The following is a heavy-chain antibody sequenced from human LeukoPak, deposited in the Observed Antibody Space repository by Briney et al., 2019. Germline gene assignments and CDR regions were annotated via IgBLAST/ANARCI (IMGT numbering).Heavy chain of an antibody. CDR2: IYNSGST. D-gene: IGHD5-24*01. J-gene: IGHJ4*02. CDR1: GVSISSYH. CDR3: ARKDGDG. Sequence: SETLSLTCTVTGVSISSYHWTWIRQPPGEGLEWIGHIYNSGSTNYNPSLRGRVTISLDTSKNQVSLKLSSVTAADTAMYYCARKDGDGWGQGTLVTVSS. V-gene: IGHV4-59*01.